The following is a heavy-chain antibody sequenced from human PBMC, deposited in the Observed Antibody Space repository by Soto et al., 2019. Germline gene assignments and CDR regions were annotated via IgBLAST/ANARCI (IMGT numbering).Heavy chain of an antibody. V-gene: IGHV3-53*01. J-gene: IGHJ3*01. CDR1: GLTISGKKY. CDR2: LYDVDGS. Sequence: GGSLRLSCAAFGLTISGKKYVAWVRQAPGKGLEWVSALYDVDGSFYADSVEGRFTTSSDSSKTTVYLQMNDLRPDDTAVYYCATWHEREHAYDVWGQGTTVTVSS. CDR3: ATWHEREHAYDV. D-gene: IGHD1-1*01.